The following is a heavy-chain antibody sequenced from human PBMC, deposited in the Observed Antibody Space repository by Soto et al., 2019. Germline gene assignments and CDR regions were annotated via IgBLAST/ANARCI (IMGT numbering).Heavy chain of an antibody. Sequence: PGGSLRLSCAASGFTFSSYGMHWVRQAPGKGLEWVAVISYDGSNKYYADSVKGRFTISRDNSKNTLYLQMNSLRAEDTAVYYCAKDRGGYGYYFDYWGQGTLVTVSS. V-gene: IGHV3-30*18. J-gene: IGHJ4*02. CDR2: ISYDGSNK. CDR1: GFTFSSYG. CDR3: AKDRGGYGYYFDY. D-gene: IGHD3-16*01.